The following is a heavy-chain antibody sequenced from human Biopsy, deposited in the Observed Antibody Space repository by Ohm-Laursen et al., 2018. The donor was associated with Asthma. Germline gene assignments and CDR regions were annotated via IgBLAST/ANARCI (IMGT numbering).Heavy chain of an antibody. D-gene: IGHD5-12*01. CDR2: LIPVLGTP. Sequence: VKISCKAFGDSFSNYAISWVRQAPGQGLEWMGGLIPVLGTPDHAQMFEGRVTITADESTSTAYMELSSLSSEDTAVYYCARGYSGSDRIVYYYSGLEVWGQGTTVTVSS. J-gene: IGHJ6*02. V-gene: IGHV1-69*13. CDR3: ARGYSGSDRIVYYYSGLEV. CDR1: GDSFSNYA.